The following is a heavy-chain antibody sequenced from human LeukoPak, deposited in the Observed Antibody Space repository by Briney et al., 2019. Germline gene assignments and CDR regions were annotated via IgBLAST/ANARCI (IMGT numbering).Heavy chain of an antibody. Sequence: GGSLRLSCAASGFTFSSYAMSWVRQAPGKGLEWVSAISGSGGSTYYADSVKGRFTISRDNSKNTLYLQMNSLRAEDTAVYYCAKALSRVRTEGIDYWGQGTLVTVSS. CDR2: ISGSGGST. CDR3: AKALSRVRTEGIDY. D-gene: IGHD3-10*01. V-gene: IGHV3-23*01. CDR1: GFTFSSYA. J-gene: IGHJ4*02.